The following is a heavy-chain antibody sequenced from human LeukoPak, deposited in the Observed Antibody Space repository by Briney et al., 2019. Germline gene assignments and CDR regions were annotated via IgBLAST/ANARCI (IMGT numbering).Heavy chain of an antibody. Sequence: ASVKVSCKASGYTFTSYDINWVRQATGQGLEWMGWMNPNSGNTGYAQKFQGRVTMTRNTSISTAYMELSGLRSEDTAVYYCARGPDYYGSGSSRLYYYYYMDVWGKGTTVTVSS. CDR3: ARGPDYYGSGSSRLYYYYYMDV. J-gene: IGHJ6*03. CDR1: GYTFTSYD. CDR2: MNPNSGNT. D-gene: IGHD3-10*01. V-gene: IGHV1-8*01.